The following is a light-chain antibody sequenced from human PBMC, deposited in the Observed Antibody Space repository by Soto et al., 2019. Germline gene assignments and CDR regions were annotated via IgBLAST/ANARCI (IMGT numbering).Light chain of an antibody. V-gene: IGLV3-9*01. CDR2: RDS. CDR3: QVWDSSIVV. CDR1: NIGSKN. Sequence: SSELTQPLSVSVALGQTARITCGGNNIGSKNVHWYQQKPGQAPVLVIYRDSNRPSGIPERFSGSNSGNTATLTISRAQAGDEADYYCQVWDSSIVVFGGGTKVTVL. J-gene: IGLJ2*01.